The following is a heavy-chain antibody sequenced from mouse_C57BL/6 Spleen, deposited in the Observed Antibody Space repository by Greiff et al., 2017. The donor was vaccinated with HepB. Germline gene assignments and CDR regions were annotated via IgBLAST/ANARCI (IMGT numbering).Heavy chain of an antibody. CDR1: GYTFTSYW. CDR3: AGRGGGLLDY. D-gene: IGHD3-3*01. Sequence: QVQLQQPGAELVKPGASVKLSCKASGYTFTSYWMHWVKQRPGQGLEWIGMIHPNSGSTNYNEKFKSKATLTVDKSSSTAYMQLSSLPAEDSAVYYCAGRGGGLLDYWGQGTTLTVSS. V-gene: IGHV1-64*01. CDR2: IHPNSGST. J-gene: IGHJ2*01.